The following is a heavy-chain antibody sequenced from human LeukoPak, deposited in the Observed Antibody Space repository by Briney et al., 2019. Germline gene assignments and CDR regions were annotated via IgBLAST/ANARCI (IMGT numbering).Heavy chain of an antibody. Sequence: ASVKVSCKASGYTFTSYGISWVRQAPGQGLEWMGWISAYNGNTNYAQKLQGRVTMTTDTSTSTAYMELRSLRSDDTAVYYCASGRPYDFWSGSPFDPWGQGTLVTVSS. V-gene: IGHV1-18*01. D-gene: IGHD3-3*01. CDR3: ASGRPYDFWSGSPFDP. CDR1: GYTFTSYG. J-gene: IGHJ5*02. CDR2: ISAYNGNT.